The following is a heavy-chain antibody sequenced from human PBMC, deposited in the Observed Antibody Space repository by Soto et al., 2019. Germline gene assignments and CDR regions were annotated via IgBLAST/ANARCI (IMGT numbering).Heavy chain of an antibody. CDR2: IGAYNGNT. V-gene: IGHV1-18*01. CDR3: ARAGYSSGWYWFAP. J-gene: IGHJ5*02. CDR1: GYTFTSYG. Sequence: ASVKVSCKASGYTFTSYGISWVRQAPGQGLEWMGWIGAYNGNTNYAQKLQGRVTMTTDTSTSTAYMELRSLRSDDTAVYYCARAGYSSGWYWFAPWGQGTLVTVSS. D-gene: IGHD6-19*01.